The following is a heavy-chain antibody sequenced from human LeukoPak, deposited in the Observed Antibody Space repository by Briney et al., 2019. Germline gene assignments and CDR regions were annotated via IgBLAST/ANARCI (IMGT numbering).Heavy chain of an antibody. CDR2: IYYSGTT. J-gene: IGHJ4*02. CDR3: ARHRAAAGHDY. D-gene: IGHD6-13*01. V-gene: IGHV4-61*01. Sequence: PSETLSLTCTVSGGSVSSGNYYWSWIRQPPGKGLEWIGHIYYSGTTNYKPPLKSRVTISEDTSKNQFSLKLSSVTAADTAVYYCARHRAAAGHDYRGQGTLVTVSS. CDR1: GGSVSSGNYY.